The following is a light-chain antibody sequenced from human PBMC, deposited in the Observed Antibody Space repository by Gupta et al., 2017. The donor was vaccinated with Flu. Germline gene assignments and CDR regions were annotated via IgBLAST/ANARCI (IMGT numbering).Light chain of an antibody. V-gene: IGKV3-20*01. Sequence: SVLTQSPGTLSVSPGERATLFCRASQSVDDNYLAWYQQKPGQAPRLLIYDVSSRASDIPDRFSGSGSGTDFTLTISRLEPEDFAVYYCQHYGGSPRTFGQGTKVEMK. CDR3: QHYGGSPRT. J-gene: IGKJ1*01. CDR1: QSVDDNY. CDR2: DVS.